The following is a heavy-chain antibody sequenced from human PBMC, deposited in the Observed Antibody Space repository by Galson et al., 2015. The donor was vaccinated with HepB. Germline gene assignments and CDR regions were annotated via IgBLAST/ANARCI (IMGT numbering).Heavy chain of an antibody. Sequence: SLRLSCAASGFTFSSYAMSWVRQAPGKGLEWVSAISGSGGSTYYADSVKGRSTISRDNSKNTLYLQMNSLRAEDTAVYYCAKGRERWLPTAGFDYWGQGTLVTVSS. V-gene: IGHV3-23*01. CDR2: ISGSGGST. J-gene: IGHJ4*02. D-gene: IGHD5-24*01. CDR1: GFTFSSYA. CDR3: AKGRERWLPTAGFDY.